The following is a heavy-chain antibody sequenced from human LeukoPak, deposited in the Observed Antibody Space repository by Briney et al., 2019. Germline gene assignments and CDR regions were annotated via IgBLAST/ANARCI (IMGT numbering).Heavy chain of an antibody. CDR3: ARGGHYSGYERRGYYYGMDV. V-gene: IGHV5-51*01. CDR2: IYPGDSDT. D-gene: IGHD5-12*01. Sequence: GESLKISCKGSGYSFTSYWIGWVRQMPGKGLEWMGIIYPGDSDTRYSPSFQGQVTISADKSISTAYPQWSSLKASDTAMYYCARGGHYSGYERRGYYYGMDVWGQGTTVTVSS. J-gene: IGHJ6*02. CDR1: GYSFTSYW.